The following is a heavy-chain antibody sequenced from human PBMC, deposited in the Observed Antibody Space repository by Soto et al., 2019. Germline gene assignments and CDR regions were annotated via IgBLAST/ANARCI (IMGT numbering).Heavy chain of an antibody. J-gene: IGHJ6*02. CDR2: TYYRSKWYN. CDR1: GDSVSSNSAA. CDR3: ARGAGYCSSTSCYIPPYYYYGMDV. Sequence: SQTLSLTCAISGDSVSSNSAAWNWIRQSPSRGLEWLGRTYYRSKWYNDYAVSVKSRITTNPDTSKNQFSLQLTSVTHEDTAVYYCARGAGYCSSTSCYIPPYYYYGMDVWGQGTTVTVSS. V-gene: IGHV6-1*01. D-gene: IGHD2-2*02.